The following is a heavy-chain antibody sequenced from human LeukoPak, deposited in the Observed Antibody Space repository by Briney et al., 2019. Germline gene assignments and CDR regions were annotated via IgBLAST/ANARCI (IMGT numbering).Heavy chain of an antibody. CDR3: ARDGMGYCSGGSCAHFDY. J-gene: IGHJ4*02. CDR1: GFTVSSNY. D-gene: IGHD2-15*01. Sequence: PGGSLRLSCAATGFTVSSNYMSWVRQAPGKGLEWVSVIYSGGSTYYADSVKGRFTISRDNSKNTLYLQMNSLRAEDTAVYYCARDGMGYCSGGSCAHFDYWGQGTLVTVSS. CDR2: IYSGGST. V-gene: IGHV3-66*01.